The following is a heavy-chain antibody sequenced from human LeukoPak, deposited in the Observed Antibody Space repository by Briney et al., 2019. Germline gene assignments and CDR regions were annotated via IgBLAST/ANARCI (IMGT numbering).Heavy chain of an antibody. CDR3: TRHGSYSHGF. Sequence: SETLSLTCAVSGGSISSGGYWSWVRQPPGKGLVWIGQIYISGSTNYNPSLDSRVTMSLDKSRNQLSLRLKSMTAADTAVYYCTRHGSYSHGFWGQGALVTVAS. V-gene: IGHV4-4*02. CDR2: IYISGST. CDR1: GGSISSGGY. J-gene: IGHJ4*02. D-gene: IGHD3-10*01.